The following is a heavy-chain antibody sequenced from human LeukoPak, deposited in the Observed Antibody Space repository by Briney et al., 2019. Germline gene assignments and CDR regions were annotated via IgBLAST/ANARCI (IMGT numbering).Heavy chain of an antibody. Sequence: GASVKVSCKASGGTFSSYAISWVRQAPGQGLEWMGRIIPSFGTANYAQKFQGRVTITTDESTSTAYMELSSLRSEDTAVYYCARDGEEMATITHFDYWGQGTLVTVSS. J-gene: IGHJ4*02. CDR1: GGTFSSYA. D-gene: IGHD5-24*01. CDR3: ARDGEEMATITHFDY. CDR2: IIPSFGTA. V-gene: IGHV1-69*05.